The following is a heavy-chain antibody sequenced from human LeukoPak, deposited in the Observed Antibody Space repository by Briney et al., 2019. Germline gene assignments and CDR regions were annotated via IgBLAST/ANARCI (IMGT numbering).Heavy chain of an antibody. CDR1: GYTFTSYG. D-gene: IGHD2-2*01. Sequence: GASVKVSCKASGYTFTSYGISWVRQAPGQGLEWMGWISAYNGNTNYAQKLQGRVTMTTDTSTSTAYMELRSLRSEDTAVYYCAGEVPAASPMNCFDPWGQGTLVTVSS. CDR3: AGEVPAASPMNCFDP. CDR2: ISAYNGNT. J-gene: IGHJ5*02. V-gene: IGHV1-18*01.